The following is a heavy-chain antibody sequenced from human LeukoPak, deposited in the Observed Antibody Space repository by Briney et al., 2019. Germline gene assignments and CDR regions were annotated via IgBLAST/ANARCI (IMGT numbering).Heavy chain of an antibody. CDR1: GYTFTSYG. D-gene: IGHD3-3*01. CDR3: ARLGAGPTYYDFWSGYSSFYFDY. Sequence: PGASVKVSCKASGYTFTSYGISWVRQAPGQGLEWMGWISAYNGNTNYAQKLQGRVTMTTDTSTSTAYMELRSLRSDDTAVYYCARLGAGPTYYDFWSGYSSFYFDYWGQGTLVTVSS. J-gene: IGHJ4*02. CDR2: ISAYNGNT. V-gene: IGHV1-18*01.